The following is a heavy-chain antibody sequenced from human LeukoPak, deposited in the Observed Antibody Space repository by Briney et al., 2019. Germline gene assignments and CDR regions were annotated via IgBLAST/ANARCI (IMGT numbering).Heavy chain of an antibody. Sequence: SETLSLTCTVSGGSISSSSYYWSWIRQPPGKGLEWIGEINHSGSTNYNPSLKSRVTISVDTSKNQFSLKLSSVTAADTAVYYCARHSGANYYGSGSYYNGNYFDYWGQGTLVTVSS. CDR2: INHSGST. CDR1: GGSISSSSYY. V-gene: IGHV4-39*01. CDR3: ARHSGANYYGSGSYYNGNYFDY. D-gene: IGHD3-10*01. J-gene: IGHJ4*02.